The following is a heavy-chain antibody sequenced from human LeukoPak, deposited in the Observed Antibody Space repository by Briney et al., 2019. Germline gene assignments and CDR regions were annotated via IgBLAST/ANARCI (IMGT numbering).Heavy chain of an antibody. Sequence: GGSLRLSCAASGSTFSRYWMHWVRQAPGKGLVWVSRINNDGSDTSYADSVKGRFTISRDNAKNTLFLQMNSLRAEDTAVYYCARRRYESSGYYLIDYWGQGTLVTVSS. CDR3: ARRRYESSGYYLIDY. D-gene: IGHD3-22*01. CDR2: INNDGSDT. V-gene: IGHV3-74*01. CDR1: GSTFSRYW. J-gene: IGHJ4*02.